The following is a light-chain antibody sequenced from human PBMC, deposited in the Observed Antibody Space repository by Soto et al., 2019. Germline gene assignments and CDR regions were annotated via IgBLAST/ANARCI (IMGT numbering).Light chain of an antibody. Sequence: QSALTQPPSASGSPGQSVTISCTGTSSDVGGYNFVSGYQQHPGKAPKLMIYEVNNRPSGVPDRFSGSKSGNTASLTVSGLQAEDEADYYCCSYAGNNTLVFGGGTKLTVL. J-gene: IGLJ3*02. CDR3: CSYAGNNTLV. V-gene: IGLV2-8*01. CDR1: SSDVGGYNF. CDR2: EVN.